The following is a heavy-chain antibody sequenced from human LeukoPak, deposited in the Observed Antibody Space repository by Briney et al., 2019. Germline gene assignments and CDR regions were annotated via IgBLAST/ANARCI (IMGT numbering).Heavy chain of an antibody. V-gene: IGHV4-59*08. CDR1: GFSVSGNN. D-gene: IGHD6-19*01. J-gene: IGHJ4*02. CDR2: ISNSGST. Sequence: PGGSLRLSCAASGFSVSGNNMSWIRQPPGKGLEWIGYISNSGSTNYNSSLKSRVTISVDTSKNQFSLTLSSVTATDTAVYYCARHGAVAGSAHFDYWGQGTLVTVSS. CDR3: ARHGAVAGSAHFDY.